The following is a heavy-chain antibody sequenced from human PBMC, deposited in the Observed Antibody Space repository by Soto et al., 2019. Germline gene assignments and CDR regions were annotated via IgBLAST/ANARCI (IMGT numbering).Heavy chain of an antibody. Sequence: EVQLGDSGGGLVQPGGSLRLSCAASGFTFSISWMSWVRQAPGKGLEWVASIKEDASEKDYVDSVKGRFTISRDNANRSLYRQMNSLRAEDTAVYYCARGPYWGQGTLVTVSS. J-gene: IGHJ4*02. CDR2: IKEDASEK. CDR3: ARGPY. V-gene: IGHV3-7*01. CDR1: GFTFSISW.